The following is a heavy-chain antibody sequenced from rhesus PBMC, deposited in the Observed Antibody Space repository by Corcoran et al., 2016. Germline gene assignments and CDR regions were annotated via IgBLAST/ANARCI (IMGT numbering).Heavy chain of an antibody. CDR1: GGFIRSCNW. J-gene: IGHJ4*01. V-gene: IGHV4S7*01. CDR3: ARQIIAVAGIPQYYFDY. Sequence: QVQLQESGPGLVKPSETLSLTCAVSGGFIRSCNWWGWFRQALGMGMEWIGYIYGGSGGTSYNPSLKSRVTISTDTSKNQFSLKLSSVTAADTAVYYCARQIIAVAGIPQYYFDYWGQGVLVTVSS. CDR2: IYGGSGGT. D-gene: IGHD6-37*01.